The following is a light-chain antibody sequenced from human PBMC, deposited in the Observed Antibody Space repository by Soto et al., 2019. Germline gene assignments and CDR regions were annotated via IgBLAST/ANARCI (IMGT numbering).Light chain of an antibody. J-gene: IGLJ1*01. Sequence: QSVLTQPPSASGTPGHRVTISCSGSSSNIGRNTVNWYQQFPGTAPKLLIYSNDQWPSGVPDRFSGSKSGTSASLAISGLQSEDEADYYCAAWDESLNGYVFGTGTKSPS. CDR2: SND. V-gene: IGLV1-44*01. CDR3: AAWDESLNGYV. CDR1: SSNIGRNT.